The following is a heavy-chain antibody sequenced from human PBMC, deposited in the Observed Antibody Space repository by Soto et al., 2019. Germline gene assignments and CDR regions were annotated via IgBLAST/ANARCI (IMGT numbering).Heavy chain of an antibody. CDR1: GGTFSSYA. D-gene: IGHD2-8*02. CDR2: IIPIFGTA. V-gene: IGHV1-69*13. CDR3: ASRFTPLTGGYSSFYFDY. J-gene: IGHJ4*02. Sequence: GASVKVSCKASGGTFSSYAISWVRQAPGQGLEWMGGIIPIFGTANYAQKFQGRVTITADESTSTAYMELSSLRYEDTAVFYFASRFTPLTGGYSSFYFDYGGQGTLVTVSS.